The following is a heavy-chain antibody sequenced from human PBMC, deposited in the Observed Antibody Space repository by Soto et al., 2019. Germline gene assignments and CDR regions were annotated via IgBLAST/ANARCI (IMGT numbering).Heavy chain of an antibody. CDR2: THHSGST. V-gene: IGHV4-38-2*02. D-gene: IGHD3-3*02. J-gene: IGHJ3*02. CDR3: ARDPGGIGPAFDI. CDR1: GGSISSYY. Sequence: SETLSLTCTVSGGSISSYYWSWIRQPPGKGLEWIGSTHHSGSTYYNPSLTSRGTISVDTAKNQFSLKLTSVTAADTAVYYCARDPGGIGPAFDIWGQGTMVTVSS.